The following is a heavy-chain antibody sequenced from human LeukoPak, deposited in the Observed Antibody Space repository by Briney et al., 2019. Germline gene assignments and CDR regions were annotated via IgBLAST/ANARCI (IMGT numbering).Heavy chain of an antibody. CDR2: ISSSGSTI. V-gene: IGHV3-48*03. CDR1: GFTFSSYE. CDR3: VVSHEEMATKMLDY. D-gene: IGHD5-24*01. J-gene: IGHJ4*02. Sequence: PGGSLRLSCAASGFTFSSYEMNWVRQAPGKGLEWVSYISSSGSTIYYADSVKGRFTISRDNSKNTLYLQMNSLRAEDTAVYYCVVSHEEMATKMLDYWGQGTLVTVSS.